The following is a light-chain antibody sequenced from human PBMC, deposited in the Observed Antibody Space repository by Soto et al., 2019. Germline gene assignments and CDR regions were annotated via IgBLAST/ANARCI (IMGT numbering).Light chain of an antibody. Sequence: DIQVTQSPSVLSASVGDTVTITCRASQALSNYLAWYQQKPGKAPDLLIYSASTLQSGVPSRFSGSGSDPEFSLTIRALQPEDFATYYCQQLSRYPLTFGEGTKVDIQ. CDR3: QQLSRYPLT. CDR2: SAS. V-gene: IGKV1-9*01. J-gene: IGKJ4*01. CDR1: QALSNY.